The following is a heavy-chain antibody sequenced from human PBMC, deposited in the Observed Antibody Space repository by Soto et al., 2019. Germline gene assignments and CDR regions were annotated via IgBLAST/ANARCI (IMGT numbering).Heavy chain of an antibody. Sequence: GGSLRLSCVGSGFIFSDYAMTWVRQAPGKGLEWVATISFGGGNTYHADSLEGRFTISRDNSKNTLFLQMYDPRAEDTALYYCAKDGYCNGGSCYLYYLDSWGLGTPVTVS. CDR3: AKDGYCNGGSCYLYYLDS. D-gene: IGHD2-15*01. J-gene: IGHJ4*02. CDR2: ISFGGGNT. V-gene: IGHV3-23*01. CDR1: GFIFSDYA.